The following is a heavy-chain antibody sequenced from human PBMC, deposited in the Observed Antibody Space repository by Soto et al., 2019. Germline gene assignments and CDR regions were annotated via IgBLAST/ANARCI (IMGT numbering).Heavy chain of an antibody. Sequence: SETLSLTCTFSGGSRISYYWSWIRQPPGKGLEWIGEINHSGSTNYNPSLKSRVTISVDTSKNQFSLKLSSVTAADTAVYYCARGYCSSTSCYTTHGMDVWGQGTTVTVS. D-gene: IGHD2-2*02. V-gene: IGHV4-34*01. CDR1: GGSRISYY. CDR3: ARGYCSSTSCYTTHGMDV. J-gene: IGHJ6*02. CDR2: INHSGST.